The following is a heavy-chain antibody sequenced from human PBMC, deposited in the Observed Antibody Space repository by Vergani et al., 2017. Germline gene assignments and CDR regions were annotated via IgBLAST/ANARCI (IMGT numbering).Heavy chain of an antibody. Sequence: QVQLQQWGAGLLKPSETLSLTCAVYGGSFSGYYWSWIRQPPGKGLEWIGEINHSGSINYNPSLKSRVTISVDTSKNQFSLKLSSVTAADTAVYYCARWKATGTIDYWGQGTLVTVSS. CDR3: ARWKATGTIDY. J-gene: IGHJ4*02. D-gene: IGHD1-1*01. CDR1: GGSFSGYY. CDR2: INHSGSI. V-gene: IGHV4-34*01.